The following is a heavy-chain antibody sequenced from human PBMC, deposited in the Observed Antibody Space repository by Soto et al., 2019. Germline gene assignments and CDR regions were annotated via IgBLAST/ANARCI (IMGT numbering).Heavy chain of an antibody. D-gene: IGHD2-21*02. Sequence: QSQTLSLTCAISGDSVSSNSAAWNWIRQSPSRGLEWLGRTYYRSKWYNDYAVSVKSRITINPDTSKNQFSLQLNSVTPEDTAVYYCARSSEGGGDCYSSCGMDVWGQGTTVTVSS. V-gene: IGHV6-1*01. CDR1: GDSVSSNSAA. CDR2: TYYRSKWYN. J-gene: IGHJ6*02. CDR3: ARSSEGGGDCYSSCGMDV.